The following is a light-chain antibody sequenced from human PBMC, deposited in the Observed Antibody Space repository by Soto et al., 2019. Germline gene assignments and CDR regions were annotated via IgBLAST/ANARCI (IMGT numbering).Light chain of an antibody. Sequence: EIVLTQSPGTLSLSPGERATLSCRASQSVSSSYLAWYQQKPGQAPRLLIYGASGRATGIPDRFSGSGSGTDFTLPISRLEPEDFAVYYCQQYGSSPPVTFGQATRLEIK. CDR3: QQYGSSPPVT. J-gene: IGKJ5*01. CDR1: QSVSSSY. V-gene: IGKV3-20*01. CDR2: GAS.